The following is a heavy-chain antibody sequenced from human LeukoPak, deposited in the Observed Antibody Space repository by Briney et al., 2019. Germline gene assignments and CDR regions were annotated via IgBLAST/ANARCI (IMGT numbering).Heavy chain of an antibody. D-gene: IGHD3-9*01. CDR1: GYTFTGYY. V-gene: IGHV1-2*02. CDR2: INPNSGGT. CDR3: ARVYYDILTGYYKTPFDY. Sequence: GASVKVSCKASGYTFTGYYMHWVRQAPGQGLEWMGWINPNSGGTNYAQKFQGRVTMTRDTSISTAYMELSRLRSDDTAVYYCARVYYDILTGYYKTPFDYWGQGTLVTVSS. J-gene: IGHJ4*02.